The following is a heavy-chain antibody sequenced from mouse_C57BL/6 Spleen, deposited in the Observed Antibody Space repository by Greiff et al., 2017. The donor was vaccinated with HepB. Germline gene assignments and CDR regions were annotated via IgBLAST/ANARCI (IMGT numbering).Heavy chain of an antibody. D-gene: IGHD2-3*01. CDR1: GYTFTSYG. V-gene: IGHV1-81*01. Sequence: VMLVESGAELARPGASVKLSCKASGYTFTSYGISWVKQRTGQGLEWIGEIYPRSGNTYYNEKFKGKATLTADKSSGTAYMELRSLTSEDSAVYFCARYYDGYPWFAYWGQGTLVTVSA. J-gene: IGHJ3*01. CDR2: IYPRSGNT. CDR3: ARYYDGYPWFAY.